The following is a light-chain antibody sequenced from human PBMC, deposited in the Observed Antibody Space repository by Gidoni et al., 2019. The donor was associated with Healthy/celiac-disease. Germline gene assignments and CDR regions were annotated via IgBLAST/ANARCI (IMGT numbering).Light chain of an antibody. V-gene: IGLV1-44*01. CDR2: TNN. Sequence: QSVLTQPPSASGPPGQRVTIACSGSSSNIGTNTVNWYQQVPGAAPKLLIYTNNQRPSGVPDRFSGSKSGTSASLAISGLQSEDEADYYCAAWDDSLNGPWVFGGGTKLTVL. CDR1: SSNIGTNT. J-gene: IGLJ3*02. CDR3: AAWDDSLNGPWV.